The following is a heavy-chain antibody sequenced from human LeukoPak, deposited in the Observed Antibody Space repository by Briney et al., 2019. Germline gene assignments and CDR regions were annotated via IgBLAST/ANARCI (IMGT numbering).Heavy chain of an antibody. CDR2: IYYSGST. CDR1: GGSISNTSYY. CDR3: ARCNSSGYTPGPVDY. Sequence: SETLSLTCTVSGGSISNTSYYWGWIRQPPGKGLEWIGSIYYSGSTYYNPSLKSRVTISVDTSKNQFSLKLSSVTAADTAVYYCARCNSSGYTPGPVDYWGQGTLVTVSS. V-gene: IGHV4-39*07. J-gene: IGHJ4*02. D-gene: IGHD3-22*01.